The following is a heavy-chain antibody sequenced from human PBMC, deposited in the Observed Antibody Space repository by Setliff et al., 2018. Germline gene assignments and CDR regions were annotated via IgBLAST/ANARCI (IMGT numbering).Heavy chain of an antibody. D-gene: IGHD3-22*01. CDR3: ARVAGSTSVSITTLWYFDL. V-gene: IGHV4-4*07. Sequence: SETLSLTCTVSGGSISSYYWSWIRQPAGKGLEWIGHIYIGGSTYYNPSLRSRPAMSIDTSNNQFSLKLSSVTAADTAVYYCARVAGSTSVSITTLWYFDLWGRGILVTVSS. CDR1: GGSISSYY. CDR2: IYIGGST. J-gene: IGHJ2*01.